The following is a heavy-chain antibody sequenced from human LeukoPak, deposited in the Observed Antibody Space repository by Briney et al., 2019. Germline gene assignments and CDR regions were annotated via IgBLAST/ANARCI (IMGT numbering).Heavy chain of an antibody. CDR1: GFTFSNYW. CDR2: MRQDGSDK. J-gene: IGHJ6*02. D-gene: IGHD2-21*02. Sequence: PGGSLRLSCAASGFTFSNYWMSWVRRAPGKGLEWVAQMRQDGSDKSYVDSVKGRFTISRDNAKNSLYLQMDSLRDEDTAVYYCARGRVVVTDRSAYNGMDVWGQGTTVTVSS. V-gene: IGHV3-7*04. CDR3: ARGRVVVTDRSAYNGMDV.